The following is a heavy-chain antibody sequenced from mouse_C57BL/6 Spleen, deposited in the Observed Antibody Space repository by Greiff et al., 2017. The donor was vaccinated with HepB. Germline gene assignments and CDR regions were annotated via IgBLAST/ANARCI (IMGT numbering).Heavy chain of an antibody. Sequence: VQLQQSGAELVRPGPSVKVSCKASGYAFTNYLIEWVKQRPGQGLEWIGVINPGSGGTNYNEKFKGKATLTADKSSSTAYMQLSSLTSEDSAVYFCARGRYSNYMYYFDYWGQGTTLTVSS. CDR3: ARGRYSNYMYYFDY. D-gene: IGHD2-5*01. CDR2: INPGSGGT. J-gene: IGHJ2*01. V-gene: IGHV1-54*01. CDR1: GYAFTNYL.